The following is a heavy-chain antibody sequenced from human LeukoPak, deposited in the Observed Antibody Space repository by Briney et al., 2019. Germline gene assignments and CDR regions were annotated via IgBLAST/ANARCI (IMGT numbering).Heavy chain of an antibody. CDR2: TSSSDAGT. D-gene: IGHD2-21*01. V-gene: IGHV3-23*01. CDR1: GFTLSTYA. Sequence: GGSLRLSCAASGFTLSTYAMSWVRQTPGKGLEWIAATSSSDAGTYHADSVRGRFTISRDNSKNTLYLQMNSLRAEDAAVYFCAKAPVTSCRGAYCYPFDSWGQGTLVTVSS. CDR3: AKAPVTSCRGAYCYPFDS. J-gene: IGHJ4*02.